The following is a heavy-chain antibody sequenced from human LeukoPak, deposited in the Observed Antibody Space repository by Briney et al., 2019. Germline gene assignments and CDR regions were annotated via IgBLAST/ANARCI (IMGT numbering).Heavy chain of an antibody. D-gene: IGHD2/OR15-2a*01. CDR1: GFTFSSYA. V-gene: IGHV3-30-3*01. CDR3: AKAFSSNYFGMDV. CDR2: ISYDGSNK. Sequence: GGSLRLSCAASGFTFSSYAMHWVRQAPGKGLEWVAVISYDGSNKYYADSVKGRFTISRDNSKNTLYLQMTSLRAEDTAVYFCAKAFSSNYFGMDVWGKGTTVIVSS. J-gene: IGHJ6*04.